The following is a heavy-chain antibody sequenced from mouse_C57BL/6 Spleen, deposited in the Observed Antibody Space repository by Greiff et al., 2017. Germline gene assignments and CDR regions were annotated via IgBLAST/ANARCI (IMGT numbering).Heavy chain of an antibody. D-gene: IGHD1-1*01. CDR3: AAQLLLRQYYFDY. J-gene: IGHJ2*01. CDR2: LDPSDSYP. Sequence: QVQLQQPGAELVMPGASVMLSCKASGYTFTSYWMHWVKQRPGQGLEWIGELDPSDSYPNYTQKFKGKSTLTVDKSASTAYMQLSSLTSEDAAVYYCAAQLLLRQYYFDYWGQGTTLTVSS. V-gene: IGHV1-69*01. CDR1: GYTFTSYW.